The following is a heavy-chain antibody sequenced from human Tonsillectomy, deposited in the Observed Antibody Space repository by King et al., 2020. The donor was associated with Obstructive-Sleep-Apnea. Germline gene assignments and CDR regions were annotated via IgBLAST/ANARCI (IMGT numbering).Heavy chain of an antibody. CDR1: GGSISSSSYY. Sequence: VQLQESGPGLVKPSETLSLTCTVSGGSISSSSYYWGWIRQPPGKGLEWIGSIYYSGSTYYNPSLKSRVTISVDTSKNQFSLKRSSVTAADTAVYYCARDLYHLEWLLYPHYYYYGMDVWGQGTTVTVSS. J-gene: IGHJ6*02. CDR3: ARDLYHLEWLLYPHYYYYGMDV. CDR2: IYYSGST. D-gene: IGHD3-3*01. V-gene: IGHV4-39*07.